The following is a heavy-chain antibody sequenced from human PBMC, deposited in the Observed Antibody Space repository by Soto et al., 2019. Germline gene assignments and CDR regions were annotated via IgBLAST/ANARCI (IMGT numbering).Heavy chain of an antibody. CDR3: ARQWAKGPFDA. V-gene: IGHV3-48*03. CDR2: IDATGSTV. D-gene: IGHD1-26*01. CDR1: GFSFRNYE. Sequence: EVQLVESGGGLLPPGGSLRLSCEASGFSFRNYEMSWVRQAPGKGLEWLSYIDATGSTVHQADSVKGRFTISRDNGKQSLYLQMISLSAEDTGVYYCARQWAKGPFDAWGQGSLLIVSS. J-gene: IGHJ4*02.